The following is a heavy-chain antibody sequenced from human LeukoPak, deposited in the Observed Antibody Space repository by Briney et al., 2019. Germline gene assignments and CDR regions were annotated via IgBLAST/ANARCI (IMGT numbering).Heavy chain of an antibody. CDR3: ATLGGLYDTAPWYFDY. D-gene: IGHD3-10*01. J-gene: IGHJ4*02. V-gene: IGHV1-24*01. CDR2: FDPEDGET. CDR1: GYTLTELS. Sequence: RASVKVSCKVSGYTLTELSMHWVRQAPGKGLEWMGGFDPEDGETIYAQKFQGRVTMTEDTSTDTAYMELSSLRSEDTAVYYCATLGGLYDTAPWYFDYWGQGTLVTVSS.